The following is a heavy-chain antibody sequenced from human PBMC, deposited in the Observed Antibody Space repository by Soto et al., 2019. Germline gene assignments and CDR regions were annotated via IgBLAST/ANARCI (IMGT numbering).Heavy chain of an antibody. CDR3: ARHSTTWFDY. CDR1: GFTFSSSW. Sequence: GGSLRLSCAASGFTFSSSWMTWVRQAPGKGLEWVANIKQDGSEKYYVDSVRGRFTISRDNAKSSLYLQMNSLRADDTAVYYCARHSTTWFDYWGQGLLVTVSS. CDR2: IKQDGSEK. D-gene: IGHD6-13*01. V-gene: IGHV3-7*05. J-gene: IGHJ4*02.